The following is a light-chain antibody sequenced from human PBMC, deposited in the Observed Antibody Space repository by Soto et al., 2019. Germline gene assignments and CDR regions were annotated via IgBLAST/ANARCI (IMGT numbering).Light chain of an antibody. Sequence: QSALTQPAYVSGSPGQSITISCTGTSSDIGGYNYVSWYQQHPGKAPKLMIYGVTNRPSGVSNRFSGSKSGNTASLTISGLQAEDEADYYCSSYTSGANLYVFGTGTKLTVL. CDR2: GVT. CDR1: SSDIGGYNY. V-gene: IGLV2-14*01. CDR3: SSYTSGANLYV. J-gene: IGLJ1*01.